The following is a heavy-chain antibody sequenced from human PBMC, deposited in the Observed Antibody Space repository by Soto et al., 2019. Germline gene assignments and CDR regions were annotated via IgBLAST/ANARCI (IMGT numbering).Heavy chain of an antibody. D-gene: IGHD1-26*01. CDR2: IYYSGST. CDR3: ARGLGSFTAEYNWFDP. J-gene: IGHJ5*02. V-gene: IGHV4-31*03. CDR1: GGSISSGGYY. Sequence: SETLSLTCTVSGGSISSGGYYWSWIRQHPGKGLEWIGYIYYSGSTYYNPSLKSRVTITVDTSKNQFSLKLSSVTAADTAVYYCARGLGSFTAEYNWFDPWGQGTLVTVSS.